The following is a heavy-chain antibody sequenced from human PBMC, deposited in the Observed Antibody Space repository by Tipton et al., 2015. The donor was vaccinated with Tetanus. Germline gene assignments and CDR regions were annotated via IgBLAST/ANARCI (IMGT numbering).Heavy chain of an antibody. Sequence: GSLRLSCAASGFTFSSYWMSWVRQAPGKGLEWVANIKQDGSEKYYVDSVKGRFTISRDNAKNSLYLQMNSLRAEDTAVYYCARERMGIQLWEGYDYWGQGTLVTVSS. CDR2: IKQDGSEK. D-gene: IGHD5-18*01. CDR3: ARERMGIQLWEGYDY. CDR1: GFTFSSYW. J-gene: IGHJ4*02. V-gene: IGHV3-7*01.